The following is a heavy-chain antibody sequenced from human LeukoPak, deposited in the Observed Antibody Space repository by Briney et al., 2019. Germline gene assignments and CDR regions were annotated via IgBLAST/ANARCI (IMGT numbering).Heavy chain of an antibody. Sequence: GGSLRLSCAASGFTFSSYWIHWVRQAPGKGLVWVSHINTDGTSTTYADSVKGRFTISRDNAKNTMYLQMNSLRAEDTAVYYCSRGGYGDYDYGPDYWGQGTLVTVSS. V-gene: IGHV3-74*03. CDR1: GFTFSSYW. J-gene: IGHJ4*02. CDR3: SRGGYGDYDYGPDY. D-gene: IGHD5-12*01. CDR2: INTDGTST.